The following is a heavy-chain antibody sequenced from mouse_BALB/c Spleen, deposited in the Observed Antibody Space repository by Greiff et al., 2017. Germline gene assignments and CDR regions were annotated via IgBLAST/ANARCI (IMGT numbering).Heavy chain of an antibody. CDR3: TRLSIYYYGSSYFDY. J-gene: IGHJ2*01. Sequence: EVQLQESGGGLVQPGGSMKLSCVASGFTFSNYWMNWVRQSPEKGLEWVAEIRLKSNNYATHYAESVKGRFTISRDDSKSSVYLQMNNLRAEDTGIYYCTRLSIYYYGSSYFDYWGQGTTLTVSS. CDR1: GFTFSNYW. V-gene: IGHV6-6*02. D-gene: IGHD1-1*01. CDR2: IRLKSNNYAT.